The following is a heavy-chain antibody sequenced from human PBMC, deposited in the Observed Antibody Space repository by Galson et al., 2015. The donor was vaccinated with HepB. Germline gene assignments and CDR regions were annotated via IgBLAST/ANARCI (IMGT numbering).Heavy chain of an antibody. CDR1: GFTFSSYT. CDR3: ARTSTEYGSAAVY. D-gene: IGHD3-10*01. J-gene: IGHJ4*02. CDR2: ISSSSSYI. Sequence: SLRLSCAASGFTFSSYTMNWVRQAPGKGLEWVSAISSSSSYIYYADSVKGRFTISRDNAKNSLYLQMNSLRAEDTAVYYCARTSTEYGSAAVYWGPGTLVTVSS. V-gene: IGHV3-21*01.